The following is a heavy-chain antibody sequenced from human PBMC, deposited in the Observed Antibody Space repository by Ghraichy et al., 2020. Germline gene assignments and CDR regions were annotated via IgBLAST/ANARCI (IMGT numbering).Heavy chain of an antibody. D-gene: IGHD3-22*01. V-gene: IGHV3-23*01. J-gene: IGHJ3*02. CDR3: AKTGVVVVTADAFDI. Sequence: GSLRLSCAASGFTFSSYAMSWVRQAPGKGLEWVPAISGSGGSTYYADSVKGRFTISRDNSKNTLYLQMNSLRAEDTAVYYCAKTGVVVVTADAFDIWGQGTMVTVSS. CDR1: GFTFSSYA. CDR2: ISGSGGST.